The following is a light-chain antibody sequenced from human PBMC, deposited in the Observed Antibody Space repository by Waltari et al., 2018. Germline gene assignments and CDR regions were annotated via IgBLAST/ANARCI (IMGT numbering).Light chain of an antibody. V-gene: IGLV2-14*03. CDR2: DVS. Sequence: QSALTQPASVSGPPGQSIPISCTGPRSDVGGYNYVPWYQQHPGKAPKVMIYDVSNRPSGVSNRFSGSKSDNTASLTISGLQAEDEADYYCSTYTSTNTWVFGGGTRLTVL. CDR3: STYTSTNTWV. CDR1: RSDVGGYNY. J-gene: IGLJ3*02.